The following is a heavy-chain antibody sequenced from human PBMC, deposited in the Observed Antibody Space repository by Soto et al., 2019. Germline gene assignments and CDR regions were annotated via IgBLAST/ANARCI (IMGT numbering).Heavy chain of an antibody. J-gene: IGHJ4*02. CDR1: GGSISSGGYY. D-gene: IGHD4-17*01. CDR2: IYYSGST. V-gene: IGHV4-31*03. CDR3: ARGDYGDYVVDY. Sequence: SETLSLTCTVSGGSISSGGYYWSWIRQHPGKGLEWIGYIYYSGSTYYNPSLKSRVTISVDTSKNQFSLKLSSVTAADTAVYYCARGDYGDYVVDYWGQGTLVTVS.